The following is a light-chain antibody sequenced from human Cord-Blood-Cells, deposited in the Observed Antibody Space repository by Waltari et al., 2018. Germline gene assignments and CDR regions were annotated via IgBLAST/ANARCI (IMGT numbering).Light chain of an antibody. CDR1: SSAVGRYNL. V-gene: IGLV2-23*02. CDR3: CSYAVSSTYV. CDR2: EVS. Sequence: QSALTQPASLSGSPGQSITISCTGTSSAVGRYNLFSCYQQHPGKAPKLTIYEVSKRPSGVSNRFSGSTSGNTASLTISGLQAEDEADYYCCSYAVSSTYVFGTGTKVAVL. J-gene: IGLJ1*01.